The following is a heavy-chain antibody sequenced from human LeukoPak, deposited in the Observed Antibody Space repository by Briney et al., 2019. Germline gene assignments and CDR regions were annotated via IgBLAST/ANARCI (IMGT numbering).Heavy chain of an antibody. CDR1: GGSISSGGYY. J-gene: IGHJ4*02. D-gene: IGHD6-13*01. CDR3: ARAKGSSWYTPLYFDY. CDR2: IYYSGST. V-gene: IGHV4-31*03. Sequence: SQTLSLTCTVSGGSISSGGYYWSWLRQHPGQGLEWIGYIYYSGSTYYNPSLKSRVTISVDTSKNQLSLKLSSVTAADTAVYYCARAKGSSWYTPLYFDYWGQGTLVTVSS.